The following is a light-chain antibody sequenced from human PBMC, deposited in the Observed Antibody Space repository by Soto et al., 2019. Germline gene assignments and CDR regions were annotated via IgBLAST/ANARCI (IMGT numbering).Light chain of an antibody. J-gene: IGKJ1*01. CDR2: GAS. V-gene: IGKV3-20*01. CDR3: QQYGSSHWT. Sequence: ETVLTQSPDTLSLSPGERATLSCRASQSISSTYLAWYHQKPGQAPRLLIYGASSRSTGIPDRFSGSGSGTDFTLPISRLEPEDSAVYYCQQYGSSHWTLGQGTKVEIK. CDR1: QSISSTY.